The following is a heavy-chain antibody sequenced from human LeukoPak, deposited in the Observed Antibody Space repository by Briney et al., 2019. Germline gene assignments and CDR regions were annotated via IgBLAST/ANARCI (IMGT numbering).Heavy chain of an antibody. J-gene: IGHJ1*01. D-gene: IGHD2-21*02. Sequence: PGGSLRLSCAASGFTFSSYAMSWVRQAPGKGLEWVSAISGSGGSTYYADSVKGRFTISRDNSKNTPYLQMNSLRAEDTAVYYCAKDGQVTAIPEYFQHWGQGTLVTVSS. CDR1: GFTFSSYA. CDR3: AKDGQVTAIPEYFQH. V-gene: IGHV3-23*01. CDR2: ISGSGGST.